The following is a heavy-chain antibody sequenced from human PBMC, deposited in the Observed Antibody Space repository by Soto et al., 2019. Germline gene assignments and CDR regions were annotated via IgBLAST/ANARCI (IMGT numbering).Heavy chain of an antibody. D-gene: IGHD3-22*01. V-gene: IGHV3-23*01. CDR3: AKDYYDSSGSYGFGVY. Sequence: EVQLLESGGGLVQPGGSLRLSCAASGFTFSSYAMSWVRQAPGKGLEWVSAISGSGGSTYYADSVKGRFTISRDNSKNTLYLQMNSLRAEDTAVYYCAKDYYDSSGSYGFGVYWGQGTLVTVSS. CDR2: ISGSGGST. CDR1: GFTFSSYA. J-gene: IGHJ4*02.